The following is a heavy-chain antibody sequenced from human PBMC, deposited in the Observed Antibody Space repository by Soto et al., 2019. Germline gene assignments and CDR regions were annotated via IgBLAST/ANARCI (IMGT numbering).Heavy chain of an antibody. CDR2: IDGSGATK. V-gene: IGHV3-48*03. CDR3: ARGFGRFTY. CDR1: GFTFNDFE. J-gene: IGHJ4*02. Sequence: EVQLLESGGGLVQPGGSLRLSCGVSGFTFNDFEMNWVRQAPGKGPEWLAYIDGSGATKKYADSVRGRFTISRDHPNTSLFLQMSSLSAADTGIYYCARGFGRFTYWGQGILVSVSS. D-gene: IGHD3-10*01.